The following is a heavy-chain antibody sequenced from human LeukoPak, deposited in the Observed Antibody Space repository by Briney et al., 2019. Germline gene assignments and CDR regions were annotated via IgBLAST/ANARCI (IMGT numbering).Heavy chain of an antibody. CDR3: ARDSSITMIVVVRRDAFDI. CDR1: GYTFTGYY. Sequence: ASVKVSCKASGYTFTGYYMHWVRQAPGQGLEWMGWINPNSGGTNYAQKFQGRVTMTRDTSISTPYMELSRLRSDDTAVYYCARDSSITMIVVVRRDAFDIWGQGTMVTVSS. D-gene: IGHD3-22*01. CDR2: INPNSGGT. J-gene: IGHJ3*02. V-gene: IGHV1-2*02.